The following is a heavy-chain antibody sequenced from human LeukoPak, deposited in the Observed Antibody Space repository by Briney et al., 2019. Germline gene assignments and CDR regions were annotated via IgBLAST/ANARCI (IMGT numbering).Heavy chain of an antibody. CDR3: AKYVSAKGPPYGLDV. Sequence: GGSLRLSCAASEFTFSSYAMQWVRQAPGKGLEWVSGISASGGSTYYADSVKGRFTISRDNSKNTLYLQMNSLRAEDTAIYYCAKYVSAKGPPYGLDVWGQGTTVTVSS. CDR2: ISASGGST. D-gene: IGHD2/OR15-2a*01. V-gene: IGHV3-23*01. J-gene: IGHJ6*02. CDR1: EFTFSSYA.